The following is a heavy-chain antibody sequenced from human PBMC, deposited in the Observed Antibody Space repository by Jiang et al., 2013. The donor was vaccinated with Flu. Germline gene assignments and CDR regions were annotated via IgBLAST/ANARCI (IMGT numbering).Heavy chain of an antibody. CDR3: AKLGDYFDSSGFFDY. Sequence: ADSVNGRFTISRDNFKNTVFLQMNSLRTEDTATYYCAKLGDYFDSSGFFDYWGQGTLVTVSS. V-gene: IGHV3-23*01. D-gene: IGHD3-22*01. J-gene: IGHJ4*02.